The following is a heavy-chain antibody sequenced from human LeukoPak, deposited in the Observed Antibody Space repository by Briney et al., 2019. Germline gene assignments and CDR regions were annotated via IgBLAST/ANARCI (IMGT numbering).Heavy chain of an antibody. V-gene: IGHV4-61*02. CDR1: GGSISRGNYY. D-gene: IGHD3-3*01. CDR3: ARGPYYDFWSGYPFFDY. CDR2: IYTSGST. Sequence: PSETLSLTCTVSGGSISRGNYYWYWIRQPAGKGLEWIGRIYTSGSTNYNPSLKSRVIMSVDTSKNQFSLNLSSVTAADTAVYYCARGPYYDFWSGYPFFDYWGQGTLVTVSS. J-gene: IGHJ4*02.